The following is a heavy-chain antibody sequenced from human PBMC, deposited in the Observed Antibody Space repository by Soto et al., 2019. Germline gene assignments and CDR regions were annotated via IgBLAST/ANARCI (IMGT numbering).Heavy chain of an antibody. D-gene: IGHD3-22*01. J-gene: IGHJ3*02. V-gene: IGHV4-34*12. CDR1: GGSFRECY. CDR2: IILSGTT. CDR3: ARSGIGRTVDYYYPQDDAFDM. Sequence: PSETLSLTCAVNGGSFRECYWSWLRQPPGKGLEWIGEIILSGTTHYNPSLKRRINISIDTSKNQFSLNLTSVTAADTATYYCARSGIGRTVDYYYPQDDAFDMWGQGTMVTVSS.